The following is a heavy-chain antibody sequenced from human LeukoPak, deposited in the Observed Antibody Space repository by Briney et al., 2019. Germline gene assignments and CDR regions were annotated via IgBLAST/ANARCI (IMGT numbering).Heavy chain of an antibody. J-gene: IGHJ4*02. Sequence: PSETLSLTCTVSGGSISSYYWSWIRQPPGKGLEWIGYIYYSGSTNYNPSLKSRVTISVDTSKNQFSLKLSSVTAADTAVYYCARSYCSSTSCYPYFDYWGQGTLVTVCS. CDR1: GGSISSYY. V-gene: IGHV4-59*01. D-gene: IGHD2-2*01. CDR3: ARSYCSSTSCYPYFDY. CDR2: IYYSGST.